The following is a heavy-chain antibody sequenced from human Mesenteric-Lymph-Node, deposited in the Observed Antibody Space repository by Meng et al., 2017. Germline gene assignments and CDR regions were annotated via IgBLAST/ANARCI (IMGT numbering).Heavy chain of an antibody. D-gene: IGHD2-15*01. Sequence: SETLSLTCTVSGGSISSYYWSWIRQPPGKGLEWIGYIYYSGSTNYNPSLKSRVTISVDTSKNQFSLKLSSVTAADTAVYYCAREWGLDIVVVVAATPHNWFNPWGQGTLVTVSS. J-gene: IGHJ5*02. CDR3: AREWGLDIVVVVAATPHNWFNP. V-gene: IGHV4-59*12. CDR2: IYYSGST. CDR1: GGSISSYY.